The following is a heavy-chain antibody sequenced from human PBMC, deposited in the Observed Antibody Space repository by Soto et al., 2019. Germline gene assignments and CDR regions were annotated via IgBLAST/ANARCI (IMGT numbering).Heavy chain of an antibody. CDR2: ISYDETNK. CDR3: ARGASDFWGGYPEIHYFDY. CDR1: DFTFSTYP. J-gene: IGHJ4*02. Sequence: QVLLVESGGGVGQLGRSLRLSCAASDFTFSTYPMHWVRQAPGKGLEWLAVISYDETNKYYADSVKGRFTISRDNSKNTLYLQMNSLRADDTAVYYCARGASDFWGGYPEIHYFDYWGQGTLVTVSS. D-gene: IGHD3-3*01. V-gene: IGHV3-30-3*01.